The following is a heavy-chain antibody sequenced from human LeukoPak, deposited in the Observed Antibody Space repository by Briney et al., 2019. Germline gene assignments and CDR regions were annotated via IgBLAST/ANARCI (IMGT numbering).Heavy chain of an antibody. V-gene: IGHV3-73*01. J-gene: IGHJ5*01. Sequence: PGGSLKLSCVTSGFTFSDSAIHWVRQSSGKGLEWIGHMDKETNLYATALAASVKGRFTVSRDDSKNTAYLHMNSLKTEDTALYYCTRDSGTYNWFDPWGQGTLVTVSS. D-gene: IGHD1-26*01. CDR1: GFTFSDSA. CDR2: MDKETNLYAT. CDR3: TRDSGTYNWFDP.